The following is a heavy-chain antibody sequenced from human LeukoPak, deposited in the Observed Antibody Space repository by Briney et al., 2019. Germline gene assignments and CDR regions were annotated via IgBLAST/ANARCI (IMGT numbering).Heavy chain of an antibody. D-gene: IGHD3-22*01. V-gene: IGHV1-69*10. Sequence: GASVTVSCKASGGTFSSYAISWVRQAPGQGLEWMGGIIPIFGIANYAQKFQGRVTITADKSTSTAYMELSSLRSEDTAVYYCARRVVSSGYSSAEYFQHWGQGTLVTVSS. J-gene: IGHJ1*01. CDR2: IIPIFGIA. CDR1: GGTFSSYA. CDR3: ARRVVSSGYSSAEYFQH.